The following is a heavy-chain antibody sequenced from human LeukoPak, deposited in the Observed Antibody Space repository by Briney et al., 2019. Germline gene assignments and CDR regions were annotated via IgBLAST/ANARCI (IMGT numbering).Heavy chain of an antibody. CDR3: ARRLRYFDGYSDY. Sequence: GGSLRLSCAASGFTFSSYGMHWVRQGPGKGLEWVAFIRYDGSNKYYADSVKGRFTISRDYSKNTLYLQMNSLRAEDTAVYYCARRLRYFDGYSDYWGQGTLVTVSS. D-gene: IGHD3-9*01. J-gene: IGHJ4*02. CDR1: GFTFSSYG. CDR2: IRYDGSNK. V-gene: IGHV3-30*02.